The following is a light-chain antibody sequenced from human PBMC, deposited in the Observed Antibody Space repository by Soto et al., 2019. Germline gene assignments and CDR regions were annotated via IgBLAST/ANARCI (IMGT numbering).Light chain of an antibody. J-gene: IGKJ4*01. CDR3: QQYNSYPLT. Sequence: DIPMTQSPSTLSASVGDRVTITCRASQSICSWLAWYQQKPGKAPKLLIYKASSLESGVPSRFSGSGSGTEFTLTISSLQPDDFATYYCQQYNSYPLTFGGGTKVEIK. CDR1: QSICSW. V-gene: IGKV1-5*03. CDR2: KAS.